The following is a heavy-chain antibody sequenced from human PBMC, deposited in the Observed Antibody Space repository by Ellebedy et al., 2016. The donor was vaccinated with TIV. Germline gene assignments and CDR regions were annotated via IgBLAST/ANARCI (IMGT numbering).Heavy chain of an antibody. J-gene: IGHJ5*02. V-gene: IGHV1-18*04. D-gene: IGHD1-1*01. CDR1: GYTFTYCS. CDR2: ISAYNGNT. CDR3: AREKNDQPGWFDP. Sequence: AASVKVSCKASGYTFTYCSLHWLRQAPGQGLEWMGWISAYNGNTNYAQKLQGRVTMTTDTSTSTAYMELRSLRSDDTAVYYCAREKNDQPGWFDPWGQGTLVTVSS.